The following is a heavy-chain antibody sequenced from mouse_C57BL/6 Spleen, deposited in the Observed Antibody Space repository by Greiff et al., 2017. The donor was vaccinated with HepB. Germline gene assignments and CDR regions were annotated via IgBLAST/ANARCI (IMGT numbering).Heavy chain of an antibody. CDR2: IDPSDSYT. D-gene: IGHD1-1*01. V-gene: IGHV1-59*01. Sequence: QVQLQQPGAELVRPGTSVKLSCKASGYTFTSYWMHWVKQRPGQGLEWIGVIDPSDSYTNYNQKFKGKATLTVDTSSSTAYMQLSSLTSEDSAVYYCARGGDGSSYAMDYWGQGTSGTVSS. CDR3: ARGGDGSSYAMDY. CDR1: GYTFTSYW. J-gene: IGHJ4*01.